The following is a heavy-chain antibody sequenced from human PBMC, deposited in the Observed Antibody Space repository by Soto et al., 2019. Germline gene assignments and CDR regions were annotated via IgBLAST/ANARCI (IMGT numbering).Heavy chain of an antibody. CDR3: ARGSYYYGSGSKTMFRHQNWFDP. J-gene: IGHJ5*02. CDR1: GWSFSGYY. V-gene: IGHV4-34*01. Sequence: KPXETLSLTCSVYGWSFSGYYWSWIRQPPGKGLDWIGEINHSGSTNYNPSLKSRVTISVDTSKNQFSLKLSSVTAADTAVYYCARGSYYYGSGSKTMFRHQNWFDPWGQGTLVTVSS. CDR2: INHSGST. D-gene: IGHD3-10*01.